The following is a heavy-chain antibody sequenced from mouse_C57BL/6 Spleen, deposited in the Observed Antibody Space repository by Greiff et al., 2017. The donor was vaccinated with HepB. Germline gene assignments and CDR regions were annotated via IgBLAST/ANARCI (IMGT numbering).Heavy chain of an antibody. J-gene: IGHJ1*03. D-gene: IGHD1-1*01. Sequence: VKLVESGAELARPGASVKMSCKASGYTFTSYTMHWVKQRPGQGLEWIGYINPSSGYTKYNQKFKDKATLTADKSSSTAYMQLSSLTSEDSAVYYCAREIYYYGSKHFDVWGTGTTVTVSS. V-gene: IGHV1-4*01. CDR1: GYTFTSYT. CDR2: INPSSGYT. CDR3: AREIYYYGSKHFDV.